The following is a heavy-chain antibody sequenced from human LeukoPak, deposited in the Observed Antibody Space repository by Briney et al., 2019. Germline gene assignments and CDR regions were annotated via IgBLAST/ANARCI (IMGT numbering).Heavy chain of an antibody. CDR2: ISPNSGGT. Sequence: ASVKVSCKASGYTFTGHYLHWMRQAPGQGLEWMGRISPNSGGTNYAQRFQGRVTTTRDTSISTAYMELSRLRSDDTALYYCARATYAFDMWGQGTMVTVSS. CDR3: ARATYAFDM. J-gene: IGHJ3*02. CDR1: GYTFTGHY. V-gene: IGHV1-2*06.